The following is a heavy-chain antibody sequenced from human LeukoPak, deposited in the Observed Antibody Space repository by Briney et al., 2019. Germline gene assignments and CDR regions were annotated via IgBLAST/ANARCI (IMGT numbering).Heavy chain of an antibody. CDR2: ISDIGSI. CDR1: GGSISSYY. Sequence: SETLSLTCTVSGGSISSYYWSWIRQPPGXXXEWIAYISDIGSINYNPSLKSRVTISLDTSKNQFSLKLSSVTAADTAVYYCAGHHPRNTVDFWGQGTLVTVSS. V-gene: IGHV4-59*08. D-gene: IGHD2/OR15-2a*01. CDR3: AGHHPRNTVDF. J-gene: IGHJ4*02.